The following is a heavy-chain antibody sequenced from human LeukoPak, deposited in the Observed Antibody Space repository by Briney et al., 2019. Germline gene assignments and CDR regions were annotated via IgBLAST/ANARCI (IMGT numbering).Heavy chain of an antibody. V-gene: IGHV3-48*03. CDR2: ISPSGATI. J-gene: IGHJ4*02. Sequence: PGGSLRLSCAASGFIFIKYEMNWVRQAPGKGLEWVSYISPSGATISYADSVKGRFTISRDKAKNSLYLQMNSLRDDDTAVYYCARSVGGTAAALDYWGQGTLVTVSS. CDR1: GFIFIKYE. D-gene: IGHD1-26*01. CDR3: ARSVGGTAAALDY.